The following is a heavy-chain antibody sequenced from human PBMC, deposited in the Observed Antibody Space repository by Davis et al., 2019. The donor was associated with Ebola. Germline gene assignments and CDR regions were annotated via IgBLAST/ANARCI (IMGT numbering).Heavy chain of an antibody. CDR1: GYTFTSYY. Sequence: AASVKVSCKASGYTFTSYYMHWVRHAPGQGLEWMGIINPSGGSTSYAQKFQGRVTMTRDTSTSTVYMELSSLRSEDTAVYYCARHPPSTVTLDYWGQGTLVTVSS. CDR3: ARHPPSTVTLDY. V-gene: IGHV1-46*01. CDR2: INPSGGST. J-gene: IGHJ4*02. D-gene: IGHD4-11*01.